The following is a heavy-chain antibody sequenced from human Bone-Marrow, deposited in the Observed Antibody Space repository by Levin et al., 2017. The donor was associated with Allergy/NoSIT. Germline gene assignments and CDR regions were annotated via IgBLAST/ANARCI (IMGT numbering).Heavy chain of an antibody. CDR3: VKDISGRNSWYYYYGMDV. V-gene: IGHV3-9*01. J-gene: IGHJ6*02. CDR2: ISWNSGTK. Sequence: GGSLRLSCAASGFTFDDYGMHWVRQAPGKGLEWVSGISWNSGTKGYADSVKGRFTISRDNAKNSLYLQMNSLRAEDTALYYCVKDISGRNSWYYYYGMDVWGQGTTVTVSS. CDR1: GFTFDDYG. D-gene: IGHD1/OR15-1a*01.